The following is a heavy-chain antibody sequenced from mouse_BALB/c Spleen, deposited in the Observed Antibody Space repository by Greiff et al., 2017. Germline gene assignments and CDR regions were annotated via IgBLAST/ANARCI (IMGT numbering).Heavy chain of an antibody. CDR3: ARQGGRYRGYFDV. CDR2: INSNGGST. V-gene: IGHV5-6-2*01. D-gene: IGHD1-1*01. Sequence: EVQGVESGGGLVKLGGSLKLSCAASGFTFSSYYMSWVRQTPEKRLELVAAINSNGGSTYYPDTVKGRFTISRDNAKNTLYLQMSSLKSEDTALYYCARQGGRYRGYFDVWGAGTTVTVSS. J-gene: IGHJ1*01. CDR1: GFTFSSYY.